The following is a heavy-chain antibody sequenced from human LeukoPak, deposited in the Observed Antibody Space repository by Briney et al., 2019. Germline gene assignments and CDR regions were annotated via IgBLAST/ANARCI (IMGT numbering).Heavy chain of an antibody. J-gene: IGHJ3*02. CDR1: GFTFSSYS. V-gene: IGHV3-21*01. CDR2: ISSSSSYI. CDR3: AKQLWFGELFHDAFDI. Sequence: KPGGSLRLSCAASGFTFSSYSMNWVRQAPGKGLEWVSSISSSSSYIYYADSVKGRFTISRDNAKNSLYLQMNSLRAEDTAVYYCAKQLWFGELFHDAFDIWGQGTMVTVSS. D-gene: IGHD3-10*01.